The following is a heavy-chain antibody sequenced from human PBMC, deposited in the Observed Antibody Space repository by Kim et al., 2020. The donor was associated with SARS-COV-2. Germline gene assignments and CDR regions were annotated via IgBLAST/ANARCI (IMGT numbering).Heavy chain of an antibody. CDR2: IKSKTDGGTT. CDR3: TTRSWGSDYYYGMDV. D-gene: IGHD7-27*01. V-gene: IGHV3-15*01. J-gene: IGHJ6*02. CDR1: GFPFSNAW. Sequence: GGSLRLSCAASGFPFSNAWMSWVRQAPGKGLEWVGRIKSKTDGGTTDYAAPVKGRFTISRDDSKNTLYLQMNSLKTEDTAVYDCTTRSWGSDYYYGMDVWGQGTTVTVSS.